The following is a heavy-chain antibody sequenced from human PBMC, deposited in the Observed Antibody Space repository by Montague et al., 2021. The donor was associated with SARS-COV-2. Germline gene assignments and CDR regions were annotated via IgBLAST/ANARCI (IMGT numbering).Heavy chain of an antibody. J-gene: IGHJ4*02. V-gene: IGHV4-4*08. CDR3: ARNMAY. CDR1: SGSLSNNY. CDR2: MYETGNM. D-gene: IGHD2/OR15-2a*01. Sequence: SETLSLTCTVSSGSLSNNYWYWIRQSPDTGLEWIGYMYETGNMIYNPSLRSRVPIPADTSKSQFSLRLTYVTAAASARSYCARNMAYWGQGVLVTV.